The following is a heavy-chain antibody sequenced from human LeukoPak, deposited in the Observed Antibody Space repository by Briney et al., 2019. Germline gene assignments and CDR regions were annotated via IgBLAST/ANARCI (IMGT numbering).Heavy chain of an antibody. V-gene: IGHV3-7*03. J-gene: IGHJ6*02. D-gene: IGHD3-16*01. Sequence: GGSLRLSCAASGLTFSNYWMSWARQAPGKGLEWVASINHNGNVNYYVDSVKGRFTISRDNAKNSLYLQMSNLRAEDTAVYFCARGGGLDVWGQGATVTVSS. CDR2: INHNGNVN. CDR1: GLTFSNYW. CDR3: ARGGGLDV.